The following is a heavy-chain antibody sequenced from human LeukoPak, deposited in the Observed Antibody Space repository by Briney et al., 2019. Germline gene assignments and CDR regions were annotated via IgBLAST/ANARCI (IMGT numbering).Heavy chain of an antibody. CDR1: SLIFSHAW. CDR2: VKSVAEGGAS. V-gene: IGHV3-15*07. CDR3: TKNTGDFDI. D-gene: IGHD4-17*01. Sequence: GGSLRLSCVFPSLIFSHAWMNWVRQAPGKGLEWVGRVKSVAEGGASEYGTAVKGRFTISRDESKKTVYLEMHNLSSEDTALYYCTKNTGDFDIWGQGTIVIVSS. J-gene: IGHJ3*02.